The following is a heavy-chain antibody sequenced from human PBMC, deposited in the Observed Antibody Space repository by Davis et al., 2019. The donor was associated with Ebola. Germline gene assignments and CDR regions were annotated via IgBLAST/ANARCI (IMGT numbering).Heavy chain of an antibody. D-gene: IGHD5-18*01. V-gene: IGHV3-11*01. CDR1: GFTVSSNY. Sequence: SLKISCAASGFTVSSNYMSWIRQAPGKGLEWVSYISSSGSTIYYADSVKGRFTISRDNSKNTLYLQMNGLRDEDTALYYCAKTKYSNGYWFDPWGQGTLVTVSS. CDR2: ISSSGSTI. CDR3: AKTKYSNGYWFDP. J-gene: IGHJ5*02.